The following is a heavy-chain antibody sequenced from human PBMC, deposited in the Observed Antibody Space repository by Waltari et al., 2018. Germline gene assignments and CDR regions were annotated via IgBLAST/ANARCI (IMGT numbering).Heavy chain of an antibody. Sequence: QVQLVKSWAEVKKTGAQVKGSWKASGQTLRIYYMHWVRQAPGQGLEWMGWINPNSGDTNYGQKFQGRVSMTWDTATTTIYLAMIRLRSDDTAVYYCARGREIGWFDPWGQGTLVTVSS. J-gene: IGHJ5*02. V-gene: IGHV1-2*02. CDR3: ARGREIGWFDP. CDR2: INPNSGDT. D-gene: IGHD3-10*01. CDR1: GQTLRIYY.